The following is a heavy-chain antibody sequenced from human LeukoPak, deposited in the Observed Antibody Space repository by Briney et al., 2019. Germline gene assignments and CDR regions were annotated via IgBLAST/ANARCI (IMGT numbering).Heavy chain of an antibody. J-gene: IGHJ4*02. CDR1: GFTFSSYA. CDR3: ARDRGSGYGPPDLDY. V-gene: IGHV3-30*04. D-gene: IGHD5-12*01. CDR2: ISYDGSNK. Sequence: GGSLRLSCAASGFTFSSYAMHWVRQAPGKGLEWVAVISYDGSNKYYADSVKGRFTISRDNSKNTLYLQMNSLRAEDTAVYYCARDRGSGYGPPDLDYWGQETLVTVSS.